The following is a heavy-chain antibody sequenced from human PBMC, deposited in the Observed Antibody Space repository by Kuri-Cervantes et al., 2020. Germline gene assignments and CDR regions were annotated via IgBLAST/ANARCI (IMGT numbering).Heavy chain of an antibody. V-gene: IGHV5-51*01. CDR1: GYTFSTYW. CDR2: IYPGDSDT. CDR3: ARPMVRGVIGAFDI. Sequence: GESLKISCKGSGYTFSTYWIGWVRQMPGKGLEWMGIIYPGDSDTRYSPSFQGQVTISADKSISTAYLQWSSLKASDTAMYYCARPMVRGVIGAFDIWGQGTMVTVSS. J-gene: IGHJ3*02. D-gene: IGHD3-10*01.